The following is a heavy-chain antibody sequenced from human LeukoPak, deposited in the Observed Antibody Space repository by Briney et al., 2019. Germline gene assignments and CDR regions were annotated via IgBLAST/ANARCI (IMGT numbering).Heavy chain of an antibody. CDR1: GYSISSGYY. CDR2: IYNIGTT. J-gene: IGHJ6*03. D-gene: IGHD3-22*01. Sequence: SETLSLTCTVSGYSISSGYYCGWIPQPPGKGLEWIGRIYNIGTTYSNPSLKSRVTISVATSQNQFSLKLSSVTAADTAVYYCARVDDSSGYYALSYYYYYYMDVWGKGTTVTVSS. V-gene: IGHV4-38-2*02. CDR3: ARVDDSSGYYALSYYYYYYMDV.